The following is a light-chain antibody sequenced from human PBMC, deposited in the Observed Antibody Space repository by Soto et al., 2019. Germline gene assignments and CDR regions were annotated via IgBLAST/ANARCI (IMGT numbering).Light chain of an antibody. CDR3: QQYNNWPLT. J-gene: IGKJ4*01. CDR1: QSVSGN. CDR2: GAS. Sequence: EIVMTQSLATLSVSPGERATLSCRASQSVSGNLAWYQQRPGQAPRLLIYGASTRATGIPARFSGSGSGTEFTLTISSLQSEDFAVYYCQQYNNWPLTFGGGTKVEIK. V-gene: IGKV3-15*01.